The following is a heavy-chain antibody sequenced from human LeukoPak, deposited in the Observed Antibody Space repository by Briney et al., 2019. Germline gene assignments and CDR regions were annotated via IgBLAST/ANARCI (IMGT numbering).Heavy chain of an antibody. D-gene: IGHD3-22*01. Sequence: ASVKVSCKASGYTFTSYGISWVRQAPGQRLEWMGWINAGNGNTKYSQKFQGRVTITRDTSASTAYMELSSLRSEDTAVYYCARSSYDSSGYFRADYYGMDVWGQGTTVTVSS. CDR1: GYTFTSYG. V-gene: IGHV1-3*01. CDR3: ARSSYDSSGYFRADYYGMDV. CDR2: INAGNGNT. J-gene: IGHJ6*02.